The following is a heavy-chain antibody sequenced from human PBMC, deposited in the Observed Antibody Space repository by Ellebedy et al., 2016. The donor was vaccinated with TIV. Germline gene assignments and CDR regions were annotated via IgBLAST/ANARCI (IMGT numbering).Heavy chain of an antibody. CDR2: VTAYNRDT. Sequence: AASVKVSCKASGYSFTSHGITWVRQAPGQGLQWMGWVTAYNRDTYYAQNFQGRVTFITDTSSSTAYLELRSLTSNDTGVYYCARGAMALSWGQGTLATVSS. CDR1: GYSFTSHG. V-gene: IGHV1-18*01. J-gene: IGHJ5*02. D-gene: IGHD5-24*01. CDR3: ARGAMALS.